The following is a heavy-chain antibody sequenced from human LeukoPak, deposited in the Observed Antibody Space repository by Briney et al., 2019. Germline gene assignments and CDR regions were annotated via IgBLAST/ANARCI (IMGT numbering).Heavy chain of an antibody. Sequence: GGSLRLSCAASGFTFSSYWMSWVRQAPGKGLEWVATIKQDGSDKYYVDSVKGRFTISRDNAKNSLYLQMNSLRAEDTAVYYCARIGPLRYYYYMDVWGKGTTVTISS. J-gene: IGHJ6*03. V-gene: IGHV3-7*01. CDR1: GFTFSSYW. CDR2: IKQDGSDK. CDR3: ARIGPLRYYYYMDV. D-gene: IGHD3-22*01.